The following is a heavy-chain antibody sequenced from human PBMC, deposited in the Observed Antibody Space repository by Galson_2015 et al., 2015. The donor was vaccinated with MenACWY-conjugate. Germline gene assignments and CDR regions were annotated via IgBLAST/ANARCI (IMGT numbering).Heavy chain of an antibody. CDR2: IAPSDSYT. CDR1: GYSFTSYW. J-gene: IGHJ3*02. CDR3: ARHSPYYDILTGYLKNFYAFDI. V-gene: IGHV5-10-1*01. D-gene: IGHD3-9*01. Sequence: QSGAEVKKPGESLRISCTGSGYSFTSYWISWVRQMPGKGLEWLGRIAPSDSYTNYSPSFQCHVTISADKSISTAYLQWSSLKASDTAMYYCARHSPYYDILTGYLKNFYAFDIWGQGTMVTVSS.